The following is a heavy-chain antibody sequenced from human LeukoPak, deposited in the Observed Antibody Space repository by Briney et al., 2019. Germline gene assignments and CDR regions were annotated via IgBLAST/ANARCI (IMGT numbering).Heavy chain of an antibody. CDR2: TYYRSRWYN. V-gene: IGHV6-1*01. J-gene: IGHJ4*02. CDR3: ARDLSGVTGYTYGRGIDY. D-gene: IGHD5-18*01. Sequence: SQTLSLTCAISGDSVSSNSAAWIWIRQSPSRGLEWLGRTYYRSRWYNDYAVSVKSRITINPDTSKNQFSLQLNSVTPEDTAVYYCARDLSGVTGYTYGRGIDYWGQGTLVTVSS. CDR1: GDSVSSNSAA.